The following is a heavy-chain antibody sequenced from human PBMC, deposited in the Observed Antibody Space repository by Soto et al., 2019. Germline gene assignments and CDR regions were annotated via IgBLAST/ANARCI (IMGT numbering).Heavy chain of an antibody. V-gene: IGHV4-39*01. CDR3: ARDYGVNDWFDP. Sequence: SETLSLTCTVSGVSISSSSYYWGWIRQPPGKGLEWIGSIYYSGSTYYNPSLKSRVTISVDTSKNQFSLKLSSVTAADTAVYYCARDYGVNDWFDPWGQGTLVTVSS. J-gene: IGHJ5*02. D-gene: IGHD4-17*01. CDR1: GVSISSSSYY. CDR2: IYYSGST.